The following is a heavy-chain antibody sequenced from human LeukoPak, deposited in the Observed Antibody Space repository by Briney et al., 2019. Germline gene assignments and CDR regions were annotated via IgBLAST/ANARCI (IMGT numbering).Heavy chain of an antibody. J-gene: IGHJ4*02. CDR2: MNPNSGNT. D-gene: IGHD3-22*01. Sequence: ASVKVSCKASGYTFTSYDINWVRQATGQGLEWMGWMNPNSGNTGYAQKFQGRVTMTRDTSISTAYMELSRLRSDDTAVYYCARAPPHYYDSSGYYYPGPDYYFDYWGQGTLVTVSS. V-gene: IGHV1-8*01. CDR3: ARAPPHYYDSSGYYYPGPDYYFDY. CDR1: GYTFTSYD.